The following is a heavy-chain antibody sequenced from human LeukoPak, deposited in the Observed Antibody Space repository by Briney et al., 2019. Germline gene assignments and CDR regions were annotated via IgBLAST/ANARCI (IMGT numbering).Heavy chain of an antibody. D-gene: IGHD5-18*01. CDR1: GGSISSSSYY. J-gene: IGHJ6*03. Sequence: SETLSPTCTVSGGSISSSSYYWGWIRQPPGKGLEWIGSIYYSGSTYYNPSLKSRVTISVDTSKNQFSLKLSSVTAADTAVYYCAREQLWFDYYYMDVWGKGTTVTVSS. V-gene: IGHV4-39*01. CDR2: IYYSGST. CDR3: AREQLWFDYYYMDV.